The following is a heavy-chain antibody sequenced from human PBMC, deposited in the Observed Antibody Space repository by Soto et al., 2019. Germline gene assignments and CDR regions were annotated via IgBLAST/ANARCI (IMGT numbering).Heavy chain of an antibody. CDR2: IYNGGNT. Sequence: SETLSLTCTVSGGSISSYYWSWIRQSAGKGLEWIGRIYNGGNTQYNPSLKSRVTMSADTSKNQFSLRLNSVTDADTAVYYCARDGSDSYGLDVWGQGTTVTVSS. CDR1: GGSISSYY. J-gene: IGHJ6*02. CDR3: ARDGSDSYGLDV. V-gene: IGHV4-4*07. D-gene: IGHD3-10*01.